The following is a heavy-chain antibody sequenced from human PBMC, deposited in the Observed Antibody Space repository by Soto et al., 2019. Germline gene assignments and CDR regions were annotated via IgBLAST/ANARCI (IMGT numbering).Heavy chain of an antibody. CDR1: GYNFTNYW. D-gene: IGHD1-20*01. CDR3: GRHFRYKGLDGLYYYYGLDV. CDR2: IYPGDSDS. J-gene: IGHJ6*02. V-gene: IGHV5-51*01. Sequence: SGESLKISCKAFGYNFTNYWIGWVRQMPGRGLEWMGIIYPGDSDSRYSQYFQGQVTISVDKSINTAYLHWSSLEASDTAMYFCGRHFRYKGLDGLYYYYGLDVWGQGTTVTVSS.